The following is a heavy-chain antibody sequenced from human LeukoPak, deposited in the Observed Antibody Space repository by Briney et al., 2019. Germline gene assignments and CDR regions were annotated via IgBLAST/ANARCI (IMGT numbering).Heavy chain of an antibody. CDR2: ISAYNGNT. J-gene: IGHJ5*02. V-gene: IGHV1-18*04. CDR1: GYTFTSYG. CDR3: ARDRRSRFGELLQNWFDP. D-gene: IGHD3-10*01. Sequence: ASVTVSCKASGYTFTSYGISWVRQAPGQGLEWMGWISAYNGNTNYAQKLQGRVTMTTDTSTSTAYMELRSLRSDDTAVYYCARDRRSRFGELLQNWFDPWGQGTLVTVSS.